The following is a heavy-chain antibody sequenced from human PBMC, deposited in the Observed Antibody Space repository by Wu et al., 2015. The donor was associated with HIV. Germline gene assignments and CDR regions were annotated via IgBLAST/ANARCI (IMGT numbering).Heavy chain of an antibody. V-gene: IGHV1-18*01. Sequence: QVQLVQSGAEVKNPGASVKVSCKASGYTFTSYEISYGVTWVRQAPGQGLEWMGWISAYNGNTNYAQKFQDRVIMTTDTSTSTAYMQLRSLRSDDTAVYYCARSKFDRVDMGTITSYYYSLDVWGQGTTVIVSS. D-gene: IGHD5-24*01. CDR1: GYTFTSYE. CDR2: ISAYNGNT. CDR3: ARSKFDRVDMGTITSYYYSLDV. J-gene: IGHJ6*02.